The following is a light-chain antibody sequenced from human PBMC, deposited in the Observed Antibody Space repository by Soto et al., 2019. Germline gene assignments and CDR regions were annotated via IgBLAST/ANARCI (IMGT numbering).Light chain of an antibody. CDR2: ETN. V-gene: IGLV1-51*02. J-gene: IGLJ1*01. CDR3: ETWDTSLSAGRV. Sequence: QSVLTQPRSVSEATGQTVTISCSGSSSNVGNNYVSWYQHLPGTAPKLLIYETNRRPAGISDRFSGSKSGTSATLGITGLQTADEADYYCETWDTSLSAGRVFGPGTKVTVL. CDR1: SSNVGNNY.